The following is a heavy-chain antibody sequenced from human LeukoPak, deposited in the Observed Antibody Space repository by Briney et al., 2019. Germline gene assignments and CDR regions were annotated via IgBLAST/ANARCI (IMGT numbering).Heavy chain of an antibody. CDR2: IYYSGST. Sequence: PSETLSLTCTVSGGSISSSSYHWGWIRQPPGKGLEWIVSIYYSGSTYYNPSLKSRVTISVDTSKNQFSLKLSSVTAADTAVYYCARVAAHYYDSSGYSTYYYYYYMDVWGKGTTVTVSS. CDR3: ARVAAHYYDSSGYSTYYYYYYMDV. J-gene: IGHJ6*03. D-gene: IGHD3-22*01. V-gene: IGHV4-39*07. CDR1: GGSISSSSYH.